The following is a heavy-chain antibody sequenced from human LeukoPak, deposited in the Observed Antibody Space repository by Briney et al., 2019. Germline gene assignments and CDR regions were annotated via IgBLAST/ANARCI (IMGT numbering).Heavy chain of an antibody. CDR2: INHSGST. Sequence: PSETLSLTCAVYGGSFSGYYWSWIRQPPGKGLEWIGEINHSGSTNYNPSLKSRVTISVDTSKNQFSLKLSSVTAADTAVYYCARGLRSSSGWYHRQLKWFDPWGQGTLVTVSS. V-gene: IGHV4-34*01. D-gene: IGHD6-19*01. J-gene: IGHJ5*02. CDR3: ARGLRSSSGWYHRQLKWFDP. CDR1: GGSFSGYY.